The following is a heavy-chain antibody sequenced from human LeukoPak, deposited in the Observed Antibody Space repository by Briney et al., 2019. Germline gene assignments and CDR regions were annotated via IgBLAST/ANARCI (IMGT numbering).Heavy chain of an antibody. CDR2: IYTSGST. V-gene: IGHV4-4*07. J-gene: IGHJ3*02. CDR1: GGSISSYH. D-gene: IGHD6-19*01. Sequence: SETLSLTCTVSGGSISSYHWSWIRQPAGKGLEWIGRIYTSGSTNYNPSLKSRVTMSVDTSKNQFSLKLSSVTAADTAVYYCARDISSGWYAPMDDAFDIWGQGTMVTVAS. CDR3: ARDISSGWYAPMDDAFDI.